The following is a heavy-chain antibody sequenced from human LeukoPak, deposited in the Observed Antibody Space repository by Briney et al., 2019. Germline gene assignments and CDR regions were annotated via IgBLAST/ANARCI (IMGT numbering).Heavy chain of an antibody. D-gene: IGHD3-22*01. CDR3: ARGPYYDSSGYYHLFDY. Sequence: ASVKVSCKASGYTFTSYGISWVRQAPGQGLEWMGWISGYNGNTNYAQKLQGRVTMTTDTSTSTAYMELRSLRSDDTAVYYCARGPYYDSSGYYHLFDYWGQGTLVTVSS. J-gene: IGHJ4*02. CDR1: GYTFTSYG. V-gene: IGHV1-18*01. CDR2: ISGYNGNT.